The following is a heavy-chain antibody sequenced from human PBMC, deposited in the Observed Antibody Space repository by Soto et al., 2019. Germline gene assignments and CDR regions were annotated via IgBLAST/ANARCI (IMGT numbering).Heavy chain of an antibody. Sequence: GGSLRLSCAASGFTFSDYYMSWIRQAPGKGLEWVSYISSSSSYTNYADSVKGRFTISRDNAKNSLYLQMNSLRAEDTAGDYCARDNFRAARAGDEYFQHWGLGTLVTVSS. D-gene: IGHD6-6*01. CDR1: GFTFSDYY. CDR2: ISSSSSYT. V-gene: IGHV3-11*06. J-gene: IGHJ1*01. CDR3: ARDNFRAARAGDEYFQH.